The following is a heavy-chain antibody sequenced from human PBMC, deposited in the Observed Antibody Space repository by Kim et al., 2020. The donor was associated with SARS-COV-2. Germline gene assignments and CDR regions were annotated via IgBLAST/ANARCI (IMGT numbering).Heavy chain of an antibody. CDR3: ARDRYSSSLEYYFDY. J-gene: IGHJ4*02. Sequence: GGSLRLSCAASGFTFSSYAMHWVRQAPGKGLEWVAVISYDGSNKYYADSVKGRFTISRDNSKNTLYLQMNSLRAEDTAVYYCARDRYSSSLEYYFDYWGQGTLVTVSS. CDR2: ISYDGSNK. V-gene: IGHV3-30*04. D-gene: IGHD6-19*01. CDR1: GFTFSSYA.